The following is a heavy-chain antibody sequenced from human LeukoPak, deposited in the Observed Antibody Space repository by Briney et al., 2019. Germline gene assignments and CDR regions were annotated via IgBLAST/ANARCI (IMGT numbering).Heavy chain of an antibody. Sequence: GGSLRLSCAASGFTFSSYWMSWVRQAPGKGLEWVANIKQDGSEKYYVDSVKGRFTISRDNAKNSLFLQMNSLRAEDTAVYYCAREEVYGSGSPYYYGMDVWGQGTRSPSP. CDR2: IKQDGSEK. D-gene: IGHD3-10*01. V-gene: IGHV3-7*01. CDR1: GFTFSSYW. CDR3: AREEVYGSGSPYYYGMDV. J-gene: IGHJ6*02.